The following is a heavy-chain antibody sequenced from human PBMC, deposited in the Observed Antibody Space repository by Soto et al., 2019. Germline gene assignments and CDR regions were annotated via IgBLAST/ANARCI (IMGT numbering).Heavy chain of an antibody. CDR3: ARDAQFWSGYGSRQRDYFDY. D-gene: IGHD3-3*01. CDR2: ISSSSSTI. V-gene: IGHV3-48*01. CDR1: GFTFSSYS. Sequence: GGSLRLSCAASGFTFSSYSMNWVRQAPGKGLEWVSYISSSSSTIYYADSMKGRFTISRDTAKNSLYLQMNSLRAEDTAVYYCARDAQFWSGYGSRQRDYFDYWGQGTLVTVSS. J-gene: IGHJ4*02.